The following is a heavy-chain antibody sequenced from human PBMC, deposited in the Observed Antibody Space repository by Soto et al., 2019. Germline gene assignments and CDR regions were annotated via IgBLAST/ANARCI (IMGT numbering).Heavy chain of an antibody. CDR3: ALYSGKYSGLGPS. Sequence: GASVKVSCKASGYTFTSYYMHWVRLAPGQGLEWMGIISPSGGSTSYSQKFQGRVTITRDTSTSTVYMELSSLRSEDTAVFYCALYSGKYSGLGPSWGQGTLVTVSS. CDR1: GYTFTSYY. J-gene: IGHJ5*02. V-gene: IGHV1-46*03. D-gene: IGHD1-26*01. CDR2: ISPSGGST.